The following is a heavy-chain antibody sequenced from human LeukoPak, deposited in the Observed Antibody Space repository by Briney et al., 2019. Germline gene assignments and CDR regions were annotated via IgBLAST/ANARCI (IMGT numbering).Heavy chain of an antibody. CDR1: GFTFSSYW. Sequence: PGGSLRLSCAASGFTFSSYWMSWVRQAPGKGLEWVSYISSSSSTIYYADSVKGRFTISRDNAKNSLYLQMNSLRAEDTAVYYCARRSITMVRGPIGSFDYWGQGTLVTVSS. CDR2: ISSSSSTI. D-gene: IGHD3-10*01. CDR3: ARRSITMVRGPIGSFDY. V-gene: IGHV3-48*01. J-gene: IGHJ4*02.